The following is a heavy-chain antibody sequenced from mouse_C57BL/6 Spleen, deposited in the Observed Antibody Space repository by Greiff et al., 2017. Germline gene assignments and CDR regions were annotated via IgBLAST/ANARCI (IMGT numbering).Heavy chain of an antibody. CDR3: ARQTDEYYAIDY. CDR2: ISSGGSYT. V-gene: IGHV5-6*01. CDR1: GFPFSSYG. Sequence: EVKVVESGGDLVKPGGSLKLSCAASGFPFSSYGMSWVRQTPDKRLEWVATISSGGSYTYYPDSVKGRLTSARDNAKNTLYLQMSSLKSEDTAMYDCARQTDEYYAIDYWGQGTSVTVSA. J-gene: IGHJ4*01.